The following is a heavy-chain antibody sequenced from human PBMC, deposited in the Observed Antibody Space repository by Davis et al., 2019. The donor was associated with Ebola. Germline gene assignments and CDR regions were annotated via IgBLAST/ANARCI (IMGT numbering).Heavy chain of an antibody. V-gene: IGHV5-51*01. CDR3: ARGYWHFDL. CDR2: IYPGDSDT. CDR1: GFTFSGSA. Sequence: GESLKISCAASGFTFSGSAMHWVRQASGKGLEWMGIIYPGDSDTRYSPSFQGQVTISADKSISTAYLQWNSLEASDTALYYCARGYWHFDLWGRGTLVTVSS. J-gene: IGHJ2*01.